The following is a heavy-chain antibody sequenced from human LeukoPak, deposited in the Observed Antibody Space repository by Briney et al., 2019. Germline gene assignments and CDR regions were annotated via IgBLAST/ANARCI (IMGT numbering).Heavy chain of an antibody. D-gene: IGHD3-10*01. CDR2: ISSSSSTI. J-gene: IGHJ6*03. CDR3: ARARQNTGLRYYYYCMDV. V-gene: IGHV3-48*01. Sequence: GGSLRLSCAASGFTFSSYSMNWVRQAPGKGLEWVSYISSSSSTIYYADSVKGRFTISRDNAKTSLYLQMNSLRAEDTAVYYCARARQNTGLRYYYYCMDVRGKGTTVTVSS. CDR1: GFTFSSYS.